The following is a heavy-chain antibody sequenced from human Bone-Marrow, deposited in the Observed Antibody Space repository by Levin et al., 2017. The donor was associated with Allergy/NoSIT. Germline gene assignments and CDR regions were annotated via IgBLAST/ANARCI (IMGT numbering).Heavy chain of an antibody. CDR2: IKQDGSEK. Sequence: GESLKISCAASGFTFSSYWMSWVRQAPGKGLEWVANIKQDGSEKFYVDSVKGRFTISRDNAKNSLCLQMNSLRAEDTAVYYCARGYSSSPNWFDPWGKGTLVTVSS. CDR3: ARGYSSSPNWFDP. J-gene: IGHJ5*02. V-gene: IGHV3-7*01. D-gene: IGHD6-6*01. CDR1: GFTFSSYW.